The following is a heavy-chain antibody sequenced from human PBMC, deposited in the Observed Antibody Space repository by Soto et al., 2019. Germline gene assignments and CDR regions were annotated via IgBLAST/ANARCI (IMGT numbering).Heavy chain of an antibody. Sequence: PSETLSLTCAVSGGSIRSNNWWSWVRQPPGKGLEGIGEIFHSGSTYYNPSLKTRVTKSVDKSKNQFSLKLSSVTAADTAFYYCAREGALLFGGNSDYYSTMDVWGQGTTVTVSS. CDR2: IFHSGST. D-gene: IGHD2-21*02. CDR3: AREGALLFGGNSDYYSTMDV. V-gene: IGHV4-4*02. CDR1: GGSIRSNNW. J-gene: IGHJ6*02.